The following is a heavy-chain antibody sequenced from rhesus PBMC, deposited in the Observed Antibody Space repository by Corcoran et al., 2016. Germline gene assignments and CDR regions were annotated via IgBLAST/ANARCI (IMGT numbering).Heavy chain of an antibody. J-gene: IGHJ4*01. CDR2: IYGSGSST. D-gene: IGHD4-17*01. CDR1: GGSISSSY. V-gene: IGHV4-169*01. CDR3: ARGGRNPYFDY. Sequence: QLQLQESGPGLVKPSETLSLTCAVSGGSISSSYWSWIRQAPGKGLEWIGYIYGSGSSTNYNPSLKSRVTLSVDTSKNQLSLKLSSVTTADTAVYYCARGGRNPYFDYWGQGVLVTVSS.